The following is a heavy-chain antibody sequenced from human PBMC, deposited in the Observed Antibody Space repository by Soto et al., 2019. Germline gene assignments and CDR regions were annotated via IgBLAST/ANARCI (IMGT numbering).Heavy chain of an antibody. CDR2: IYPGDSDT. Sequence: GESLKISCKGSGYSFAGYWITWVRQKPGKGLEWMGIIYPGDSDTRYSPSFQGQVTISADKSISTAYLQWSSLKASDTAMYYCARHVDPDCSSTSCFYNWFDPWGQGTLVTVSS. D-gene: IGHD2-2*01. V-gene: IGHV5-51*01. CDR3: ARHVDPDCSSTSCFYNWFDP. J-gene: IGHJ5*02. CDR1: GYSFAGYW.